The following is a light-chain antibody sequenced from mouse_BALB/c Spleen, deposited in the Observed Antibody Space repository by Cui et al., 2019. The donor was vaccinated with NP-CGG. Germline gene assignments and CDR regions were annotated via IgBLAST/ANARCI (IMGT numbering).Light chain of an antibody. CDR2: GTN. CDR3: ALWYSNHWV. V-gene: IGLV1*01. J-gene: IGLJ1*01. CDR1: TGAVTTSNY. Sequence: AVVTQESTLTTSPGETVTLTCRSNTGAVTTSNYANWVQEKPDHLFTGLIGGTNNRAPGVPARFSSSLIGDKAALTITGAQTEDEAIYFCALWYSNHWVFGGGTKLTVL.